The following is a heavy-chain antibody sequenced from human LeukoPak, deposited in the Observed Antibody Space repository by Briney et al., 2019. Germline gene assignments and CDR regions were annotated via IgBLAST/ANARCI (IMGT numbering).Heavy chain of an antibody. CDR1: GGSISSYY. J-gene: IGHJ4*02. CDR2: IYYSGST. CDR3: ASSEVTAMGLFDY. Sequence: PSETLSLTCTVSGGSISSYYWSWIRQPPGKGLEWIGYIYYSGSTNYNPSLKSRVTISVDTSKNQFSLKLSSVTAADTAVYYCASSEVTAMGLFDYWGQGTLVTVSS. V-gene: IGHV4-59*01. D-gene: IGHD5-18*01.